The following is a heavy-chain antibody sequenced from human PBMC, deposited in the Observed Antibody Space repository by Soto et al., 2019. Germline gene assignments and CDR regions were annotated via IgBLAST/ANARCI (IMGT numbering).Heavy chain of an antibody. Sequence: QVQLRESGPGLVKTSGTLSLTYVVSGGSISSTNWWTWVRQPPGKGLEWIGEIYHSGSPTFSPSLRGRATSSVDKSNNQFSLRLRPVTAADTAVYYCATLPPRIVVALLPIPTWGQGILVTVSS. J-gene: IGHJ5*02. CDR3: ATLPPRIVVALLPIPT. V-gene: IGHV4-4*02. CDR2: IYHSGSP. CDR1: GGSISSTNW. D-gene: IGHD2-21*01.